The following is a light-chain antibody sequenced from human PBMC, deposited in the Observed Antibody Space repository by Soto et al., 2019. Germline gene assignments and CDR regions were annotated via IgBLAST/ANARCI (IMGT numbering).Light chain of an antibody. V-gene: IGKV3-20*01. CDR3: QKYENSPIT. Sequence: EIVLTQSPATLSLYPGERATVSCRASQTVGRSLAWYQQKPGQAPRLLIYGASSRATGIPARFSGTGSETDLNLTINRLEPEDFAVYYCQKYENSPITFGQGTRLEIK. J-gene: IGKJ5*01. CDR2: GAS. CDR1: QTVGRS.